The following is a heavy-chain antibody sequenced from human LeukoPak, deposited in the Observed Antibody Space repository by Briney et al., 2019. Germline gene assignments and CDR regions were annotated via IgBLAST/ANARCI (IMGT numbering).Heavy chain of an antibody. CDR3: AREFELWNYYYYMDV. CDR2: INWNGGST. Sequence: PGGSLRLSCAASGFTFDDYGMSWVRHAPGKGLEWVSGINWNGGSTGYADSVKGRFTISRDNAKNSLYLQMNSLRAEDTALYYCAREFELWNYYYYMDVWGKGTTVTVSS. D-gene: IGHD5-18*01. V-gene: IGHV3-20*04. CDR1: GFTFDDYG. J-gene: IGHJ6*03.